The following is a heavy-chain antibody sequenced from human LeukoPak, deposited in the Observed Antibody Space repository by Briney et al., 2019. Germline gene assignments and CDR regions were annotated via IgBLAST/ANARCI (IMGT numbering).Heavy chain of an antibody. J-gene: IGHJ4*02. CDR1: GGSISSSSYF. V-gene: IGHV4-39*01. Sequence: PSETLSLTCTVSGGSISSSSYFWVWIRQPPGKGLEWIGSIYYSGSTYYNPSLKSRVTISVDTSKNQFSLKLSSVTAADTAVYYCARRKGARPMDYWGQGTLVTVSS. CDR2: IYYSGST. D-gene: IGHD6-6*01. CDR3: ARRKGARPMDY.